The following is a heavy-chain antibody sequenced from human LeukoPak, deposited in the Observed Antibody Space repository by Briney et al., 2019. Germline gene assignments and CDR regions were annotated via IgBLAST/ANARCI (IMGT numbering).Heavy chain of an antibody. J-gene: IGHJ4*02. Sequence: SETLSLTCTVSGGSISTSNYYWGWIRQPPGKGLEWIGSIYYSGSTRYNPSLKSRVTISVDTPKNQFSLKLSSVTAADTAVYYCARDWEYCTNGVCYALDYWGQGTLVTVSS. CDR2: IYYSGST. CDR3: ARDWEYCTNGVCYALDY. D-gene: IGHD2-8*01. V-gene: IGHV4-39*07. CDR1: GGSISTSNYY.